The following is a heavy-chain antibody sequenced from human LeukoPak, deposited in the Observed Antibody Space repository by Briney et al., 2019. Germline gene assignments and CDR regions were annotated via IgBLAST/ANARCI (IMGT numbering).Heavy chain of an antibody. J-gene: IGHJ4*02. D-gene: IGHD3-22*01. Sequence: GGSLRLSCAASGFTFSSYAMSWVRQAPGKGLEWVSAISGSGGSTYYADSVKGRFTISRDNSKNTLYLQMNSLRAEDTAVYYCAKAHAFTMIVVVIRYYFDYWGQGTLVTVPS. CDR1: GFTFSSYA. V-gene: IGHV3-23*01. CDR2: ISGSGGST. CDR3: AKAHAFTMIVVVIRYYFDY.